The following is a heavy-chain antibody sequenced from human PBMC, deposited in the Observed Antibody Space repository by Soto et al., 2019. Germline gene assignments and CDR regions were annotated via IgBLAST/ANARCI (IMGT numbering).Heavy chain of an antibody. D-gene: IGHD1-26*01. CDR3: ARSSGGNFGIIIEGTNWFAP. V-gene: IGHV1-46*01. Sequence: ASVNVSCKAPRDTFTSYYINWVRQAPGQGLELMGVINPHGGSTAYAQKFKGRVTLTRDASASTVYMEVSSLTSEDTAMYYCARSSGGNFGIIIEGTNWFAPWGQGTLVTVYS. J-gene: IGHJ5*02. CDR2: INPHGGST. CDR1: RDTFTSYY.